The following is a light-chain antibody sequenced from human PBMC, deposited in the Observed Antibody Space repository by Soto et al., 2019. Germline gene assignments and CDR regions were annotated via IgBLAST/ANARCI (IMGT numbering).Light chain of an antibody. Sequence: DIQVTQSPSSLSASVGDRVTITCRASQNINKYLNWYQHKPGKAPNLLIYAASTLQTGVSSRFSGSGSGTDFTLTISSLQPEDFATYYCQQIYSTLTFGQGTRLEIK. J-gene: IGKJ5*01. CDR1: QNINKY. V-gene: IGKV1-39*01. CDR2: AAS. CDR3: QQIYSTLT.